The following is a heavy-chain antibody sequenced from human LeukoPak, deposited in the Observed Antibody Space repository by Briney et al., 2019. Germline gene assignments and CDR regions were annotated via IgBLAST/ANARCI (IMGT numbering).Heavy chain of an antibody. CDR3: ARDSATSSTYYYYYYGMDV. Sequence: GGSLRLSCAASGFTFSSYAMTWVRQAPGKGLEWVSSISSSSSYIYYADSVKGRFTISRDNAKNSLYLQMNSLRAEDTAVYYCARDSATSSTYYYYYYGMDVWGQGTTVTVSS. V-gene: IGHV3-21*01. J-gene: IGHJ6*02. CDR1: GFTFSSYA. CDR2: ISSSSSYI. D-gene: IGHD2-2*01.